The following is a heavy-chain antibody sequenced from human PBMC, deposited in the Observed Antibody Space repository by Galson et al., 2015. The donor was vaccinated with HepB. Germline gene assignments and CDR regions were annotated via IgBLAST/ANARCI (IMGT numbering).Heavy chain of an antibody. CDR1: GFTFNSYG. CDR3: ARDRSGTTRGEPAY. Sequence: SVKVSCKASGFTFNSYGFTWVRQAPGQGLEWIGWISAYNGNTDYAQKFQGRVTMTTDTSTTTAYLDLGSLRSDDTAVHYCARDRSGTTRGEPAYWGQGTLVTVSS. CDR2: ISAYNGNT. J-gene: IGHJ4*02. D-gene: IGHD1-7*01. V-gene: IGHV1-18*01.